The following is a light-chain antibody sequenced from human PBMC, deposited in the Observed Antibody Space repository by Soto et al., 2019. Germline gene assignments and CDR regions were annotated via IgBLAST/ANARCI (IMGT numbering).Light chain of an antibody. V-gene: IGLV2-23*02. CDR1: SSDVGGQNA. CDR3: CSYAGSSTVV. J-gene: IGLJ2*01. CDR2: DVS. Sequence: QSALTQPASVSGSPGQSITISCTGTSSDVGGQNAVSWYQQHPGKAPKFMIYDVSKRPSGVSGRFSGSKSGNTASLTISGLQAEDEADYYCCSYAGSSTVVFGGGTKLTVL.